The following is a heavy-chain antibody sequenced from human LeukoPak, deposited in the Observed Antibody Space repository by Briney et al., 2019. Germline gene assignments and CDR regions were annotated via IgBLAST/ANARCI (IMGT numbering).Heavy chain of an antibody. CDR1: GGTFSSYA. CDR2: IIPIFGTA. D-gene: IGHD1-7*01. Sequence: SVKVSCKASGGTFSSYAISWVRQAPGQGLEWMGGIIPIFGTANYAQKFQGRVTMTRDTSISTAYMELSRLRSDDTAVYYCARGELELLDFDYWGQGTLVTVSS. V-gene: IGHV1-69*05. J-gene: IGHJ4*02. CDR3: ARGELELLDFDY.